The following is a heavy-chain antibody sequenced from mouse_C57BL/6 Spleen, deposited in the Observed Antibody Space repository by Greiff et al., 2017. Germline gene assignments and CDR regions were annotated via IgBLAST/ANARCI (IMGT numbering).Heavy chain of an antibody. CDR3: APAYWDYFDY. V-gene: IGHV1-74*01. CDR1: GYTFTSYW. Sequence: QVHVKQPGAELVKPGASVKVSCKASGYTFTSYWMHWVKQRPGQGLEWIGRIHPSDSDTNYNQKFKGKATLTVDKSSSTAYMQLSSLTSEDSAVYYCAPAYWDYFDYWGQGTTLTVSS. D-gene: IGHD2-10*01. J-gene: IGHJ2*01. CDR2: IHPSDSDT.